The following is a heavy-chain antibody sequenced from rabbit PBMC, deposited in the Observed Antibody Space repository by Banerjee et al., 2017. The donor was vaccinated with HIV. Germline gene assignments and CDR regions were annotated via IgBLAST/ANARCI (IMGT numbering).Heavy chain of an antibody. J-gene: IGHJ4*01. Sequence: QSLEESGGDLVKPGASLTLTCTASGFSLNSSYYMCWVRQAPGKGLEWIACISGGSSGSAYYASWAKGRFTISKTSLTTVTLQMTSLTAADTATYFCARDSYDTYDYVGAFILWGQGTLVTVS. V-gene: IGHV1S40*01. CDR2: ISGGSSGSA. D-gene: IGHD6-1*01. CDR1: GFSLNSSYY. CDR3: ARDSYDTYDYVGAFIL.